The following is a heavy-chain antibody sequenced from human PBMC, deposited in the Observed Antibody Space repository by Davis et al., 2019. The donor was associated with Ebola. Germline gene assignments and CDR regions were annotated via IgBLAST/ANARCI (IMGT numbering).Heavy chain of an antibody. V-gene: IGHV6-1*01. J-gene: IGHJ6*04. CDR3: ARDRIAVAGTWGYYYYGMDV. CDR2: TYYRSKWYN. Sequence: SQTLSLTCAISGDSVSSNSAAWNWIRQSPSRGLEWLGRTYYRSKWYNDYAVSVKSRITINPDTSKNQFSLQLNSVTPEDTAVYYCARDRIAVAGTWGYYYYGMDVWGKGTTVTVSS. D-gene: IGHD6-19*01. CDR1: GDSVSSNSAA.